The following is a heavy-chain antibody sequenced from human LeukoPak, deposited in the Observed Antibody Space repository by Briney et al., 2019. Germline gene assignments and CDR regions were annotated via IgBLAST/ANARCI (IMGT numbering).Heavy chain of an antibody. CDR1: GGSFSGYY. D-gene: IGHD3-22*01. CDR2: INHSGST. J-gene: IGHJ4*02. Sequence: SETLSLTCAVYGGSFSGYYWSWIRQPPGKGLEWIGEINHSGSTNYNPSLKSRVTISVDTSKNQFSLKLSSVTAADTAVYYCARVKTYYYDSSGYPLDYWGQGTLVTVSS. CDR3: ARVKTYYYDSSGYPLDY. V-gene: IGHV4-34*01.